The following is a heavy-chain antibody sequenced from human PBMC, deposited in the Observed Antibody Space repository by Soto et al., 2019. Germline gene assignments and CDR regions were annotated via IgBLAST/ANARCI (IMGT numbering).Heavy chain of an antibody. J-gene: IGHJ6*02. V-gene: IGHV3-74*01. D-gene: IGHD6-19*01. CDR1: GFTFSSYW. CDR3: ARVIVRYSSGWYDYYYYGMDV. Sequence: QPGGSLRLSCAASGFTFSSYWMHWVRQAPGKGLVWVSRINSDGSSTSYADSVKGRFTISRDNAKNTLYLQMNSLRAEDTAVYYCARVIVRYSSGWYDYYYYGMDVWGQGTTVTVSS. CDR2: INSDGSST.